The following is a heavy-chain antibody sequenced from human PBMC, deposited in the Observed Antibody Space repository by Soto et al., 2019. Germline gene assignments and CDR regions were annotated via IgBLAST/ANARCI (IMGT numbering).Heavy chain of an antibody. V-gene: IGHV3-30*18. Sequence: QVQLVESGGGMVQPGTSLRLSCVVSGFTLSNTGVHWVRQAPGKGLEWVAMISHDGFAQYYVDSVKGRFTISRDNFKNTVYLQMHSLRPEDTSLYYCAKDWGSSGWFNWFDSWGQGTLVTVSS. CDR1: GFTLSNTG. CDR3: AKDWGSSGWFNWFDS. CDR2: ISHDGFAQ. D-gene: IGHD6-19*01. J-gene: IGHJ5*01.